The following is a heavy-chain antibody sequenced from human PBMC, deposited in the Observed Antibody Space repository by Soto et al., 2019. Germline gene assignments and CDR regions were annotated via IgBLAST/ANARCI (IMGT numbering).Heavy chain of an antibody. CDR2: VSGSSSYI. V-gene: IGHV3-21*06. Sequence: GGSLRLSCEGSGFNFRNFNMIWVRQAPGKGLEWVPSVSGSSSYIYYADSVKGRFTVSRDNANNLVFLQMNGLRPEDTAMYYCARDLRGHYGPWGQGTMVTVSS. CDR3: ARDLRGHYGP. D-gene: IGHD4-17*01. CDR1: GFNFRNFN. J-gene: IGHJ3*01.